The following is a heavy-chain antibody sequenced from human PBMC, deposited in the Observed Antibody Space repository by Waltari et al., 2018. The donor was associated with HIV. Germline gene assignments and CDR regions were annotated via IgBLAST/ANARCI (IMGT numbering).Heavy chain of an antibody. CDR1: GFALSGFG. V-gene: IGHV3-30*03. Sequence: QVQLVESGGGEVNPGESLRLPCNASGFALSGFGMHWVLQAPGKGREWLAVSSYDAVKQSDADAVKGRFPIARDNSRNLLFLQMTSLTPEDTARYYCARSPTPTKMPYWGQGTRVSVAT. CDR2: SSYDAVKQ. J-gene: IGHJ4*02. D-gene: IGHD2-2*01. CDR3: ARSPTPTKMPY.